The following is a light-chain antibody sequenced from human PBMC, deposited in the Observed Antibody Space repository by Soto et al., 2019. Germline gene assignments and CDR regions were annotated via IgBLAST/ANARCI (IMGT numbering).Light chain of an antibody. Sequence: EIVLTQSPGTLSLSPGERATLSCRASQSVSSSFLAWYQQKPGQAPRLLIYGASSRATGIPDRFGGSGSGTGFTRTISRVEPEDFAVYYCQQYDSSPRTFGQGTKVEVK. CDR2: GAS. CDR1: QSVSSSF. CDR3: QQYDSSPRT. J-gene: IGKJ1*01. V-gene: IGKV3-20*01.